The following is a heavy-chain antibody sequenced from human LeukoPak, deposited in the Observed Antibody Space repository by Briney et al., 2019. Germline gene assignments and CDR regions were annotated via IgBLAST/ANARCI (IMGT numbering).Heavy chain of an antibody. CDR2: IKQDGSEK. D-gene: IGHD2-15*01. Sequence: QSGGSMRLSCGASGFTFSFYWMTWVRQAPGKGLEWVANIKQDGSEKYYLESVKGRFTISRDNARNSLYLQVNSLRAEDTAVYYCAKGVGYCSGGSCQQFDYWGQGTLVTVSS. CDR1: GFTFSFYW. V-gene: IGHV3-7*03. CDR3: AKGVGYCSGGSCQQFDY. J-gene: IGHJ4*02.